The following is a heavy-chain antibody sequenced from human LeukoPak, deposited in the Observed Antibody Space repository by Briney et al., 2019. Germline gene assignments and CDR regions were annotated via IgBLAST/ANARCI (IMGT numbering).Heavy chain of an antibody. D-gene: IGHD6-6*01. Sequence: GGSLRLSCAASGFNFSNAWMSWVRQAPGKGLEGVGHIRSKNEGGTTDYAAPVKGRFTISRDDSKNTLYLQIRSLKTEDTAVYYCATGGSIAAHWGQGTLVTVSS. V-gene: IGHV3-15*01. CDR2: IRSKNEGGTT. CDR3: ATGGSIAAH. J-gene: IGHJ4*02. CDR1: GFNFSNAW.